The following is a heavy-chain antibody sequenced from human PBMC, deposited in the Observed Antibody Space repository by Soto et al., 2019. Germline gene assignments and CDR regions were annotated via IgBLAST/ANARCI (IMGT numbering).Heavy chain of an antibody. Sequence: SVKVSCKASGDTFAFHSINWVRQAPGLGLEWMGRINPILSMSNYAQRFQGRVTMTADKSTSTAYMVLSSLRSEDTAIYYCARGITLPTPLDYWG. V-gene: IGHV1-69*04. CDR2: INPILSMS. J-gene: IGHJ4*01. CDR3: ARGITLPTPLDY. CDR1: GDTFAFHS. D-gene: IGHD1-20*01.